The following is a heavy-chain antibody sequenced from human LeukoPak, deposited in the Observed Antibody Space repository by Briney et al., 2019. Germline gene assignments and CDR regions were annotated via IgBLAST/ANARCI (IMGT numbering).Heavy chain of an antibody. CDR3: ARGRIVGATRAFDI. D-gene: IGHD1-26*01. V-gene: IGHV4-39*07. Sequence: SETLSLTCTVSGGSISGSSYYWGWIRQPPGKGLEWIGTIYYRGNTYYNPSLKSRVSISVGTSKNQFSLKLSSVTAADTAVYYCARGRIVGATRAFDIWGQGTMVTVSS. CDR1: GGSISGSSYY. J-gene: IGHJ3*02. CDR2: IYYRGNT.